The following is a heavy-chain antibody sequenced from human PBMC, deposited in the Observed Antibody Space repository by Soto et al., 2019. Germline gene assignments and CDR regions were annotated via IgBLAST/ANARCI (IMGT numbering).Heavy chain of an antibody. CDR1: GFTFSSYA. D-gene: IGHD3-22*01. CDR2: ISYDGSDK. V-gene: IGHV3-30-3*02. J-gene: IGHJ4*02. Sequence: GGSLRLSCAASGFTFSSYAMHWVRQAPGKGLEWVALISYDGSDKDYADSVKGRFTISRDNSRNTLFLQMNSLRAEDTAVYYCAKSPGMYYYDSSGYYHYDYWGQGTLVTVSS. CDR3: AKSPGMYYYDSSGYYHYDY.